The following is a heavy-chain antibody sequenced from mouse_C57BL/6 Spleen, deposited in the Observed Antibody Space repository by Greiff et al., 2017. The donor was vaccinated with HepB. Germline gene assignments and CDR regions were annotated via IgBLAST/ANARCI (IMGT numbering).Heavy chain of an antibody. CDR2: IDPSDSNT. V-gene: IGHV1-50*01. J-gene: IGHJ2*01. CDR3: ARGATVAATRSDIDY. D-gene: IGHD1-1*01. Sequence: VQLQQPGAELVKPGASVKLSCKASGYTFTSYWMQWVNQRPGQGLEWIGEIDPSDSNTNYNQKFKGKATLTVDTSSSTAYMQLSSLTSEDSAVYYSARGATVAATRSDIDYWGQGTTLTVSS. CDR1: GYTFTSYW.